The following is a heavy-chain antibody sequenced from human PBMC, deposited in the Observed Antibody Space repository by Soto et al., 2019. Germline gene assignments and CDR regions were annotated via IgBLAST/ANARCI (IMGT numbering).Heavy chain of an antibody. CDR1: GGSISSGDYY. Sequence: SETLSLTCTVSGGSISSGDYYWSWIRQPPGKGLEWIGYIYYSGSTYYNPSLKSRVTISVDTSKNQFSLKLSSVTAADTAVYYCARDTAREYGMDVWGQGTTVTVSS. J-gene: IGHJ6*02. CDR2: IYYSGST. V-gene: IGHV4-30-4*01. CDR3: ARDTAREYGMDV. D-gene: IGHD5-18*01.